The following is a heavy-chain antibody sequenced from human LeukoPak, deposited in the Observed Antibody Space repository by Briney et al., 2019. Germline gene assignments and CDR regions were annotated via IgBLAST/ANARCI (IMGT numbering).Heavy chain of an antibody. CDR2: IYTSGST. D-gene: IGHD6-13*01. J-gene: IGHJ5*02. Sequence: SETLSLTCTVSGGSISSYYWSWLRQPAGKGLEWLGRIYTSGSTNYNPSLKSRVTMSVDTSKNQFSLKLSSVTAADTAVYYCAREGGLPKRLSIAAAGTPWFDPWGQGTLVTVSS. V-gene: IGHV4-4*07. CDR3: AREGGLPKRLSIAAAGTPWFDP. CDR1: GGSISSYY.